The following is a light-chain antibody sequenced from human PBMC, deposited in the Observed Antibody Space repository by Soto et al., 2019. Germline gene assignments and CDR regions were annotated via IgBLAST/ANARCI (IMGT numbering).Light chain of an antibody. V-gene: IGKV1-5*03. J-gene: IGKJ4*01. CDR1: QSGSNR. CDR3: QQYYTFPLT. Sequence: DTRMTQSPSNLFASVGDGVSIXCRASQSGSNRFDWYQQKPGKARKRLIYKASSLQGGGPSRFSGSGSATEFTPTISSRQPDDFATYFGQQYYTFPLTFGGGTKVDIK. CDR2: KAS.